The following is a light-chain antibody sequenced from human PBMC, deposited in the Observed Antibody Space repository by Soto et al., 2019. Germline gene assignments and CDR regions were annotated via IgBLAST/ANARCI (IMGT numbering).Light chain of an antibody. CDR1: QGIRND. Sequence: AIQMTQSPSSLSASVGDRVTITCRASQGIRNDLGWYQQKPGKDTKLLIYAASSLQSGVPSRFMGSGSGTDFTLTISCLQPEDCATYYCLQDYNYPRTFGQGTKVEIK. V-gene: IGKV1-6*01. CDR3: LQDYNYPRT. J-gene: IGKJ1*01. CDR2: AAS.